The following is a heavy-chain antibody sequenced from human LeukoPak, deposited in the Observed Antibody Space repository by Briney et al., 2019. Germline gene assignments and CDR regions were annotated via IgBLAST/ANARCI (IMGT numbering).Heavy chain of an antibody. CDR3: AKDMDYGDGYFDY. CDR2: IRYDGSNK. CDR1: GFTFSSYG. J-gene: IGHJ4*02. V-gene: IGHV3-30*02. Sequence: GGSLRLSCAASGFTFSSYGMHWVRQAPGKGLEWVAFIRYDGSNKYYADSVKGRFTISRDSSKNTLYLQMNSLRAEDTAVYYCAKDMDYGDGYFDYWGQGTLVTVSS. D-gene: IGHD4-17*01.